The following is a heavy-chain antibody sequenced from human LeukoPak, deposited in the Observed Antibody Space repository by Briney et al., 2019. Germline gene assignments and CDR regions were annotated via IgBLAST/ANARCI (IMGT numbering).Heavy chain of an antibody. CDR3: AKDNSGWAQDY. J-gene: IGHJ4*02. D-gene: IGHD6-19*01. CDR2: ISYDGSNK. Sequence: GGSLRLSCAASGFTFSSYGMHWVRQAPGKGLEWVAFISYDGSNKYYADSVKGQFTVFRDQSENTLYLQMNSLRPEDAGVYYCAKDNSGWAQDYWGQGILVTVSS. CDR1: GFTFSSYG. V-gene: IGHV3-30*02.